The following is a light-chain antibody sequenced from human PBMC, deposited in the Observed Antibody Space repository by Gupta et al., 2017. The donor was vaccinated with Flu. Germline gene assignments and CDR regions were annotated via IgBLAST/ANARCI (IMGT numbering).Light chain of an antibody. CDR1: SSDVGAYNF. Sequence: QSALAQPASVSGSPGQSITVSCTGTSSDVGAYNFVSWYQHHPGKAPKLMIYEVSNRPSGVSNRFSGSKSGNTASLTISGRQAEDEADYYCTSYTSSTTLVFGGGTRVTVL. J-gene: IGLJ3*02. CDR2: EVS. V-gene: IGLV2-14*01. CDR3: TSYTSSTTLV.